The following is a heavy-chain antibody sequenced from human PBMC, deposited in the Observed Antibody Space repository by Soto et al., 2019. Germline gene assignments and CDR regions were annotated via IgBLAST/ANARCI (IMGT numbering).Heavy chain of an antibody. CDR2: IYYRGST. D-gene: IGHD2-15*01. J-gene: IGHJ6*02. V-gene: IGHV4-59*08. Sequence: TSETLSLTCTVSGGSISSYYWSWIRQPPGKELEWIGYIYYRGSTYYNPSLKSRVTISVDTSKNQFSLKLSSVTAADTAVYYCARHLTYCSAGSCYPDFPYYGMDVWGQGTTVTVSS. CDR1: GGSISSYY. CDR3: ARHLTYCSAGSCYPDFPYYGMDV.